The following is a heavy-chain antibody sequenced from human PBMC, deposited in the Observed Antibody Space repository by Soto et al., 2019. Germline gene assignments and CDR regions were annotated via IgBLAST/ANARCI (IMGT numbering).Heavy chain of an antibody. V-gene: IGHV3-23*01. Sequence: EVQLLESGGDLVQPGGSLRLSCAASGFTFSSYAMSWVRQAPGKGLEWVSIIIGSGGITYYADSVKGRFTISRDNFKNTLSLQMNSLRAEDTAVYYCARGDSSGWTYWYFDLWGRGTLATVSS. CDR2: IIGSGGIT. D-gene: IGHD6-19*01. CDR1: GFTFSSYA. CDR3: ARGDSSGWTYWYFDL. J-gene: IGHJ2*01.